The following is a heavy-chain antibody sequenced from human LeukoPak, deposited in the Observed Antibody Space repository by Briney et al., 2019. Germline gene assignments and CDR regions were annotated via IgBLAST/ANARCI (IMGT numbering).Heavy chain of an antibody. V-gene: IGHV1-2*02. J-gene: IGHJ6*02. CDR2: INPNSGGT. CDR1: GYTFTGYY. Sequence: ASVKVSCKASGYTFTGYYMHWVRQAPGQGLEWMGWINPNSGGTNYAQKFQGRVTMTRDTSISTAYMELSRLRSDDTAVYYCARVGYCSGGSCPSVLYYYYYYGMDVWGQGTTVTVSS. D-gene: IGHD2-15*01. CDR3: ARVGYCSGGSCPSVLYYYYYYGMDV.